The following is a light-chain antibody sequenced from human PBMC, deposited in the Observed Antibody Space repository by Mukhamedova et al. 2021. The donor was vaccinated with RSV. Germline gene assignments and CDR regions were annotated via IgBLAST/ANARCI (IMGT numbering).Light chain of an antibody. Sequence: ASISCRSSQSLVYPNGYNYLDWYLQKPGQSPQVLIYMGSNRASGVPDRFSGSGSGTDFTLNISRVEAEDVGVYYCMQTLQTRTFG. CDR3: MQTLQTRT. CDR2: MGS. CDR1: QSLVYPNGYNY. J-gene: IGKJ1*01. V-gene: IGKV2-28*01.